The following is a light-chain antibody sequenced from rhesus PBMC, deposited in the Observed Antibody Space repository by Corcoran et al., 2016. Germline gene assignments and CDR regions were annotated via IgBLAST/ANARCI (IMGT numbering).Light chain of an antibody. CDR3: RQYSNWPLT. J-gene: IGKJ1*01. Sequence: EIVLTQSPATLSLSPGQRATLSCRASQSVSSYVAWYQQKPQQAPRLLLHGASSRATGIPDRFSGSGSGIDFTLTIRSLRPTNFAVYYCRQYSNWPLTFSQGTKVEIK. CDR2: GAS. CDR1: QSVSSY. V-gene: IGKV3S9*01.